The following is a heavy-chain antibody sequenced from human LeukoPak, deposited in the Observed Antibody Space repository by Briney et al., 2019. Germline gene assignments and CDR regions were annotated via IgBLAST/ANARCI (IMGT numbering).Heavy chain of an antibody. V-gene: IGHV3-11*04. D-gene: IGHD5-18*01. Sequence: PGGSLRLSCAASGFTFSDYYMSWIRQAPGKGLEWVSYISSSGSTIYYADSVKGRFTISRDNAKNSLYLQMNSLRAEDTAVYYCARDQGSWIQLWPPDYWGQGTLVTVSS. CDR1: GFTFSDYY. CDR2: ISSSGSTI. J-gene: IGHJ4*02. CDR3: ARDQGSWIQLWPPDY.